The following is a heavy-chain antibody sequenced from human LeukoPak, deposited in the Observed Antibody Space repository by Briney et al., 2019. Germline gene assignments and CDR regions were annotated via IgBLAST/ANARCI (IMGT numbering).Heavy chain of an antibody. V-gene: IGHV3-21*01. D-gene: IGHD3-9*01. CDR2: ISSSSSYI. CDR1: GFTFSSYS. Sequence: GGSLRLSCAASGFTFSSYSMNWVRQAPGKGLEWVSSISSSSSYIYYADSVKGRFTISRDNAKNSLYLQMNSLRAEDTAVYYCARLGGVITIFSSSDYWGQGTLVTVSS. CDR3: ARLGGVITIFSSSDY. J-gene: IGHJ4*02.